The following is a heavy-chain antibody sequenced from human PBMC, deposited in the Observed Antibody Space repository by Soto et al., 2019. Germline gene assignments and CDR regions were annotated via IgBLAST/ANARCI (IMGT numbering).Heavy chain of an antibody. Sequence: QVQLVQSGAEVKKPGSSVKVSCKASGGTFSSYAISWVRQAPGKGLEWMGGIIPIVGTANYAQKFQGRVTITADESTGTAYMELSSLRSEDTAVYYCARQDCISSSCYYYYYYGMYVWGQGTTVTVSS. CDR3: ARQDCISSSCYYYYYYGMYV. CDR2: IIPIVGTA. J-gene: IGHJ6*02. D-gene: IGHD2-2*01. V-gene: IGHV1-69*12. CDR1: GGTFSSYA.